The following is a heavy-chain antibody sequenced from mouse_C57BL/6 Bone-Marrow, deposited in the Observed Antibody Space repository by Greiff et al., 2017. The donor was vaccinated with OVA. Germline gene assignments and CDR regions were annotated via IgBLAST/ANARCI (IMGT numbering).Heavy chain of an antibody. CDR1: GFNIKNTY. V-gene: IGHV14-3*01. D-gene: IGHD3-2*02. J-gene: IGHJ3*01. Sequence: EVQLQQSVAELVRPGASVKLSCTASGFNIKNTYMHWVKQRPEQGLEWIGRIDPANGNTKYAPKFQGKATMTADTSSNTAYLQLSSLTSEDTAIYYYARDSAVDDSWFDYWGQGTLVTVSA. CDR3: ARDSAVDDSWFDY. CDR2: IDPANGNT.